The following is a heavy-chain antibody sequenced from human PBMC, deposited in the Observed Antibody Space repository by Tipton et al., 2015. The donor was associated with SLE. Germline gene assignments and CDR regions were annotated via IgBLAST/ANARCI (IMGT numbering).Heavy chain of an antibody. J-gene: IGHJ3*02. CDR1: GFTFSNAW. Sequence: SLRLSCAASGFTFSNAWMSWVRQAPGKGLEWVGRIKSKTDGGTTDYAAPVKGRFTISRDDSKNTLYLQMNSLKTEDTAVYYCAIARQHDAFDIWGQGTMVTVSS. D-gene: IGHD6-13*01. CDR3: AIARQHDAFDI. V-gene: IGHV3-15*01. CDR2: IKSKTDGGTT.